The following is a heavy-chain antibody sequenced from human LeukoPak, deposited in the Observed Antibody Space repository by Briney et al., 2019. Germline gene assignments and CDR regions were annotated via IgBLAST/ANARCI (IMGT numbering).Heavy chain of an antibody. CDR2: ISRRGVI. CDR1: GPAFFTHN. Sequence: SGGPLRLSCAVSGPAFFTHNFHWVREAPGKGLECVAFISRRGVIHYADSVKGRFTISRNNSKNTLYLQMNSLRAEDTAVYYCAKSYYYDSSGYYSQLTAALAFDIWGQGTMVTVSS. V-gene: IGHV3-48*01. J-gene: IGHJ3*02. CDR3: AKSYYYDSSGYYSQLTAALAFDI. D-gene: IGHD3-22*01.